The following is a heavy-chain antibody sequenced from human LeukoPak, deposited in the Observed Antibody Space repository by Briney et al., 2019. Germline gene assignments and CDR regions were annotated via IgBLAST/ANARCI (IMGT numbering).Heavy chain of an antibody. CDR2: ISSSSSTI. Sequence: GGSLRLSCAASGFTFSSYSMNWVRQAPGKGLEWVSYISSSSSTIYYADSVKGRFTISRDNAKNSLYLQMNSLRAEDTAVYYCARDCGWGEQYYYYGMDVWGQGTTVTVSS. CDR3: ARDCGWGEQYYYYGMDV. CDR1: GFTFSSYS. J-gene: IGHJ6*02. V-gene: IGHV3-48*04. D-gene: IGHD1/OR15-1a*01.